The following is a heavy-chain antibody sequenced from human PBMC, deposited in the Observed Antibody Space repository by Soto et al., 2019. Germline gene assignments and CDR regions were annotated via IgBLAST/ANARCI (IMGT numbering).Heavy chain of an antibody. CDR1: GFTFSSYS. CDR3: ARTPAMITFGGVIVIPKEIDY. D-gene: IGHD3-16*02. J-gene: IGHJ4*02. CDR2: ISSSSSYI. V-gene: IGHV3-21*01. Sequence: GGSLRLSCAASGFTFSSYSMNWVRQAPGKGLEWVSSISSSSSYIYYADSVKGRFTISRDNAKNSLYLQMNSLRAEDTAVYYCARTPAMITFGGVIVIPKEIDYWGQGTLVTVSS.